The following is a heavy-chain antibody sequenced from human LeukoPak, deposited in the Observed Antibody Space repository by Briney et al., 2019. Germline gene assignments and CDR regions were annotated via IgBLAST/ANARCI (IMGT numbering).Heavy chain of an antibody. CDR1: GFTFSSYA. Sequence: PGGSLRLSCAASGFTFSSYAMHWVRQAPGKGLEYVSAISSNGGSTYYANSVKGRFTISRDNSKNTLYLQMGSLRAEDMAVYYCARGQDSAYYYYYYMDVWGKGTTVTVSS. V-gene: IGHV3-64*01. J-gene: IGHJ6*03. CDR2: ISSNGGST. CDR3: ARGQDSAYYYYYYMDV.